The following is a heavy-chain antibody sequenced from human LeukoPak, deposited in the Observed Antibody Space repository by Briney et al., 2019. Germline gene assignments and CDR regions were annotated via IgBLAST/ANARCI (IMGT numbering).Heavy chain of an antibody. CDR2: IYTSGST. V-gene: IGHV4-61*02. CDR1: GGSISSGGYY. D-gene: IGHD3-22*01. J-gene: IGHJ3*02. CDR3: ARHFGSITMIVVVIDAFDI. Sequence: SQTLSLTCTVSGGSISSGGYYWSWIRQPAGKGLEWIGRIYTSGSTNYNPSLKSQVTISVDTSKNQFSLKLSSVTAADTAVYYCARHFGSITMIVVVIDAFDIWGQGTMVTVSS.